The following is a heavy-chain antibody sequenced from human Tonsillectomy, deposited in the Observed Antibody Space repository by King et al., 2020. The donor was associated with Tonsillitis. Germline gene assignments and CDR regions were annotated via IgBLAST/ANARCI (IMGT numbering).Heavy chain of an antibody. CDR2: ISGSGGST. D-gene: IGHD2-2*01. CDR1: GFTFSTYA. Sequence: VQLVESGGGLVQPGGSLRLSCAASGFTFSTYAMSWVRQAPGKGLEWVSVISGSGGSTYYADSVKGRFTISRDNAKNTLYLQMNSLRAEDTAIYYCAKSGYCNTTSCSINGFDPWGQGTLVTVSS. V-gene: IGHV3-23*04. J-gene: IGHJ5*02. CDR3: AKSGYCNTTSCSINGFDP.